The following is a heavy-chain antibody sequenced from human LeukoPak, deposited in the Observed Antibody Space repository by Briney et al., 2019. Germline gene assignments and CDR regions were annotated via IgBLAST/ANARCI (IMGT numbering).Heavy chain of an antibody. Sequence: SETLSLTCAVYGGSISSGGYSWSWIRQPPGKGLEWIGYIYHSGSTYYNPSLKSRVTISVDRSKNQFSLKLSSVTAADTAVYYCARGELLRNWFDPWGQGTLVTVSS. J-gene: IGHJ5*02. CDR3: ARGELLRNWFDP. CDR2: IYHSGST. D-gene: IGHD3-22*01. V-gene: IGHV4-30-2*01. CDR1: GGSISSGGYS.